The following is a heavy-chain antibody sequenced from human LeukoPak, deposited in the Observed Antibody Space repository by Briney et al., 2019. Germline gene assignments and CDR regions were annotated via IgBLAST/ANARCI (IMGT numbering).Heavy chain of an antibody. V-gene: IGHV3-23*01. J-gene: IGHJ4*02. D-gene: IGHD1-14*01. CDR3: ARDLTLSEKFFDY. Sequence: GGSLRLSCAASGFTFSSYGMYWVRQAPGKGLEWVSSITSSGGGTYYADSVKGRFTVSRDNSKNTLYLQMNSLSAEDTAIYYCARDLTLSEKFFDYWGQGTLVTVSS. CDR1: GFTFSSYG. CDR2: ITSSGGGT.